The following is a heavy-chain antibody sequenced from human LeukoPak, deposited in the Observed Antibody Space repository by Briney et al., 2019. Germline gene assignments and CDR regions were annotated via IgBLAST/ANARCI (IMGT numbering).Heavy chain of an antibody. Sequence: SETLSLTCTVSGGSISSSSYYWGWIRQPPGKGLEWIGSIYSSGSTYYSPSTKSRVTISVDTSKNQFSLKLSSVTAADTAVYYCARGYYYGSGSPDYWGQGTLVTVSS. D-gene: IGHD3-10*01. CDR1: GGSISSSSYY. CDR2: IYSSGST. V-gene: IGHV4-39*01. J-gene: IGHJ4*02. CDR3: ARGYYYGSGSPDY.